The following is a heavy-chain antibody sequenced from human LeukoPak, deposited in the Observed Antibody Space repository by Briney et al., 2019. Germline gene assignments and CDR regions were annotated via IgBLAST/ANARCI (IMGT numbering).Heavy chain of an antibody. D-gene: IGHD6-13*01. CDR3: ARDGIGLAAAGIDY. CDR1: GGTFSSYA. Sequence: SVKVSCKASGGTFSSYAISWVRQAPGQGLEWMGRIIPILGIANYAQKFQGRVTITADKSTSTAYMELSSLRSEDTAVYYCARDGIGLAAAGIDYWGQGTLVTVSS. CDR2: IIPILGIA. V-gene: IGHV1-69*04. J-gene: IGHJ4*02.